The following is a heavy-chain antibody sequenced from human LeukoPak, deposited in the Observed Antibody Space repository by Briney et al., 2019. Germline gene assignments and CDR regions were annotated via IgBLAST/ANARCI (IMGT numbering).Heavy chain of an antibody. CDR1: GGSISRYY. D-gene: IGHD1-14*01. CDR2: IFPSGST. Sequence: NPSETLSLTCTVSGGSISRYYWTWIRLPAGKGLEWIGRIFPSGSTHYNPSLESRVTISLLPSKNQVSLRLSSVTAADTGIYYCASNEPGPMALDIWGQGTVVTVSS. V-gene: IGHV4-4*07. CDR3: ASNEPGPMALDI. J-gene: IGHJ3*02.